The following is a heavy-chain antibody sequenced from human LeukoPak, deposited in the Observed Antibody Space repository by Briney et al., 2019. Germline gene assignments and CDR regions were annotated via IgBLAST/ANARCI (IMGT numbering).Heavy chain of an antibody. D-gene: IGHD6-13*01. CDR2: MKQDGSEK. Sequence: PGGSLRLSCAASGFTFSIYWMSWVRQAPGKGLEWVANMKQDGSEKYYVDSVKGRFTISRDNAKNSLYLQMNSLRAEDTAVYYCARDGGSWYPALGYWGQGTLVTVSS. V-gene: IGHV3-7*01. CDR1: GFTFSIYW. J-gene: IGHJ4*02. CDR3: ARDGGSWYPALGY.